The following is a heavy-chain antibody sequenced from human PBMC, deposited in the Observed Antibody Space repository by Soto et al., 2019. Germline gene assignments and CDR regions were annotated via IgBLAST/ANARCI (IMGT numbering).Heavy chain of an antibody. CDR1: GGSISSYY. Sequence: PSETLSLTCTVSGGSISSYYWSWIRQPPGKGLEWIGYIYYSGSTNYNPSLKSRVTISVDTSKNQFSLKLSSVTAADTAVYYCARVTPSHGVVTNYIGQDWFDPWGQGTLVTVSS. V-gene: IGHV4-59*01. D-gene: IGHD3-22*01. CDR2: IYYSGST. CDR3: ARVTPSHGVVTNYIGQDWFDP. J-gene: IGHJ5*02.